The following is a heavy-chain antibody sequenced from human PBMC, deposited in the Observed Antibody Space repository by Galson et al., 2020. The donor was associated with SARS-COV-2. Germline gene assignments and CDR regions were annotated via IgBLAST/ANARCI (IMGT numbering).Heavy chain of an antibody. D-gene: IGHD3-22*01. CDR1: GYSINSDFY. J-gene: IGHJ2*01. Sequence: SETLSLTCAVSGYSINSDFYWAWIRQPPGKGLEWIGSIHHSGTTYQKPSLKSRVTISLDTSKNQFSLNLISVTAAATAVYYCARPSSSGYYSSWYFDLWGCGTLVTVSS. CDR3: ARPSSSGYYSSWYFDL. CDR2: IHHSGTT. V-gene: IGHV4-38-2*01.